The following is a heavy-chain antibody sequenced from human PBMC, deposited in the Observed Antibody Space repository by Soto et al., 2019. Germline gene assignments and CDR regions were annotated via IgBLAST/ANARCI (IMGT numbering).Heavy chain of an antibody. CDR1: GYTFTGYY. Sequence: GASVKVSCKASGYTFTGYYMRWVRQAPGQGLEWMGWINPNSGGTNYAQKFQGRVTMTRDTSISTAYMELSRLRSDDTAVYYCARAPYYYDSSGPPSSWGQGTLVTVSS. D-gene: IGHD3-22*01. CDR3: ARAPYYYDSSGPPSS. J-gene: IGHJ5*02. V-gene: IGHV1-2*02. CDR2: INPNSGGT.